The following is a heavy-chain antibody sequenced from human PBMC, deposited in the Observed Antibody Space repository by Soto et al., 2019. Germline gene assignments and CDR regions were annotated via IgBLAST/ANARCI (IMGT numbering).Heavy chain of an antibody. Sequence: GGSLRLSCAASGFTFSSYGMHWVRQAPGKGLEWVAVTSYDGSNKYYADSVKGRFTISRDNSKNTLYLQMNSLRAEDTAVYYCAKVGYYDSSGYYYVGGPYYYYGMDVWGQGTAVTVSS. CDR1: GFTFSSYG. D-gene: IGHD3-22*01. V-gene: IGHV3-30*18. J-gene: IGHJ6*02. CDR3: AKVGYYDSSGYYYVGGPYYYYGMDV. CDR2: TSYDGSNK.